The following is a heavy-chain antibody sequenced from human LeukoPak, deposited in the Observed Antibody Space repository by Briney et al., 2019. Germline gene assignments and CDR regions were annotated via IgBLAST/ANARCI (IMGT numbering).Heavy chain of an antibody. CDR1: GFTFSSYS. CDR3: ARGSGYLETFDY. Sequence: GGSLRLSCAASGFTFSSYSMMWVRQAPGKGLEWVAVISYDGSNKYYADSVKGRFTISRGNSKNTLYLQMNSLRAEDTAVYNCARGSGYLETFDYWGQGTLVTVSS. D-gene: IGHD3-22*01. V-gene: IGHV3-30*03. J-gene: IGHJ4*02. CDR2: ISYDGSNK.